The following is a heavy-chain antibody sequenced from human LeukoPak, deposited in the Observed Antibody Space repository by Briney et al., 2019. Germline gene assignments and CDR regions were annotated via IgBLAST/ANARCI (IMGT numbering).Heavy chain of an antibody. Sequence: PGGSLRLSCAASGFTFSSYAMSWVRQAPGKGLEWVSAISGSGGSTYYADSVKGRFTISRDNFKNTLYLQMNSLRAEDTAVYYCAKGDGSFNDYVWGSYRYSPYFDYWSQGTLVTVSS. CDR3: AKGDGSFNDYVWGSYRYSPYFDY. CDR1: GFTFSSYA. V-gene: IGHV3-23*01. D-gene: IGHD3-16*02. CDR2: ISGSGGST. J-gene: IGHJ4*02.